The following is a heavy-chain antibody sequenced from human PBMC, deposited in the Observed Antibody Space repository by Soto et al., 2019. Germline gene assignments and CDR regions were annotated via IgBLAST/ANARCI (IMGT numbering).Heavy chain of an antibody. CDR3: AREEGISDWHAFDY. CDR2: ISTYNGNT. Sequence: QVQLVQSGAEVKKPGASVKVSCKASGYTFTDYGISWVRQAPGQGLEWMGWISTYNGNTIYAQKIQGRGTMTTDTSTSTAYVELRSLRSDDTAVYYCAREEGISDWHAFDYWGQGTLVTVSS. J-gene: IGHJ4*02. D-gene: IGHD6-19*01. CDR1: GYTFTDYG. V-gene: IGHV1-18*04.